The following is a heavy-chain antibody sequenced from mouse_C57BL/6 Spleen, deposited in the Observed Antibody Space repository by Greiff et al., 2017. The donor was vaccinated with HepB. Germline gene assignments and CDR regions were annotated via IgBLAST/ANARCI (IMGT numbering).Heavy chain of an antibody. CDR1: GYSITSGYY. CDR2: ISYDGSN. D-gene: IGHD2-4*01. V-gene: IGHV3-6*01. CDR3: ARRGLRRSWFAY. Sequence: EESGPGLVKPSQSLSLTCSVTGYSITSGYYWNWIRQFPGNKLEWMGYISYDGSNNYNPSLKNRISITRDTSKNQFFLKLNSVTTEDTATYYCARRGLRRSWFAYWGQGTLVTVSA. J-gene: IGHJ3*01.